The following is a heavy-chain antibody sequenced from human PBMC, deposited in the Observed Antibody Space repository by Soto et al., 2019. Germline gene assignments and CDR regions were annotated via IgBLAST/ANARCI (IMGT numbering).Heavy chain of an antibody. CDR3: ASDYSGYSADPEYYGMDV. CDR2: VYYSGST. CDR1: GGSVTLTSYY. V-gene: IGHV4-39*01. Sequence: SETLSLTCSVSGGSVTLTSYYWGWIRQPPGKGLEWIGNVYYSGSTNYNPSLKSRVTISVDTSKNQFSLSLKSVTAADTAVYYCASDYSGYSADPEYYGMDVWGQGTTVTVSS. J-gene: IGHJ6*02. D-gene: IGHD3-22*01.